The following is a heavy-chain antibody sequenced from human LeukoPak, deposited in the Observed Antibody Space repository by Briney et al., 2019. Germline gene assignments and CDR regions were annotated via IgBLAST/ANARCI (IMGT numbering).Heavy chain of an antibody. CDR3: ASERRDTPDYGDYLRVY. CDR2: ISYGGSNT. V-gene: IGHV3-30*03. CDR1: GFTFSSYG. Sequence: GGSLRLSCAASGFTFSSYGMRWVRQAPGKGLEWVAVISYGGSNTYYADSVKGRFTISRDNSKNTLYLQMNSLRAEDTAVYYCASERRDTPDYGDYLRVYWGQGTLVTVSS. J-gene: IGHJ4*02. D-gene: IGHD4-17*01.